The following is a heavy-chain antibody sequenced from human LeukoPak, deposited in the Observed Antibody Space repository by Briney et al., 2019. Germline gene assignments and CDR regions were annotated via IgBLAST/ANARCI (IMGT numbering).Heavy chain of an antibody. D-gene: IGHD3-10*01. Sequence: GSLRLSCAASGFTFSSYAMSWVRQAPGKGLEWVSSISDSGAGTYYADSVKGRFTISRDNSKNTLYLQMNSLRAEDTAVYYCAIITYDYWGQGTLVTVSS. CDR3: AIITYDY. CDR1: GFTFSSYA. CDR2: ISDSGAGT. J-gene: IGHJ4*02. V-gene: IGHV3-23*01.